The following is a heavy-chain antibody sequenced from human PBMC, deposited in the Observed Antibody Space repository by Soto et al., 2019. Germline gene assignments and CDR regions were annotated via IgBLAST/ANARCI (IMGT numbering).Heavy chain of an antibody. CDR1: GFTFDDYA. D-gene: IGHD5-12*01. J-gene: IGHJ4*02. CDR3: AKDHPRGSSGYGPFDY. CDR2: IRWNSGSI. V-gene: IGHV3-9*01. Sequence: EVQLVESGGGLVQPGRFLRLSCAASGFTFDDYAMHWVRQAPGKGLEWVSGIRWNSGSIGYADSVMGRFTISRDDAKNPLVLQINSLRADDTALYYWAKDHPRGSSGYGPFDYWGQGTLVTVSS.